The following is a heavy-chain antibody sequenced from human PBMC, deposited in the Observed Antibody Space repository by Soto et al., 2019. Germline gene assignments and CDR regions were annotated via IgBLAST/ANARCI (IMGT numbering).Heavy chain of an antibody. CDR2: IYYSGST. CDR3: ARGEDTAVAGLWDH. V-gene: IGHV4-59*01. Sequence: PSETLSLTCTFSCGSIITYYWSWIRQPPGKGLEWIGYIYYSGSTNYNPSLKSRVTISIDTSKNQFSLKLSSVTAADTALYYCARGEDTAVAGLWDHWGQGTLVTVSS. CDR1: CGSIITYY. D-gene: IGHD6-19*01. J-gene: IGHJ4*02.